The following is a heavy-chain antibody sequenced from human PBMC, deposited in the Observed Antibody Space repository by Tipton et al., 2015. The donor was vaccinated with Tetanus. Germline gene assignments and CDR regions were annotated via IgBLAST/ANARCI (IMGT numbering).Heavy chain of an antibody. Sequence: GSLRLSCAASGFTFDDYGMSWVRQAPGKGLEWVSGINWNGGSAGYADSVKGRFTISRDNAKNSLYLQMNSLRAEDTALYHCARDQYYYDSTPGRWFDPWGQGTLVTASS. J-gene: IGHJ5*02. CDR3: ARDQYYYDSTPGRWFDP. D-gene: IGHD3-22*01. CDR1: GFTFDDYG. CDR2: INWNGGSA. V-gene: IGHV3-20*01.